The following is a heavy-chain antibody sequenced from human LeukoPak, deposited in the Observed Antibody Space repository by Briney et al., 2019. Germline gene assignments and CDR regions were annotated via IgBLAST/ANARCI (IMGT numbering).Heavy chain of an antibody. CDR3: ARDNSWDIVVVPAASNWFDP. CDR2: INPNSGGT. CDR1: GYTFTGYY. D-gene: IGHD2-2*01. V-gene: IGHV1-2*02. Sequence: GASVKVSCKASGYTFTGYYMHWVRQAPGQGLEWMGWINPNSGGTNYAQKFQGRVTMTRDTSISTAYMELSRLRSDDTAVYYSARDNSWDIVVVPAASNWFDPWGQGTLVTVSS. J-gene: IGHJ5*02.